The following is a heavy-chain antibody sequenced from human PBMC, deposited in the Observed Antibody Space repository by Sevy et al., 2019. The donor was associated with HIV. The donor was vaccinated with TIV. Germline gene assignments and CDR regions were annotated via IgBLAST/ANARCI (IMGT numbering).Heavy chain of an antibody. CDR3: AKDLSYVWGGRSLWDC. CDR1: GFTFSSNG. CDR2: ISHDGSNK. Sequence: GGSLRLSCVASGFTFSSNGIHWVRQAPGKGLEWVALISHDGSNKYYADSVKGGFTISRDNSKNTLYLQMNSLRAEDTAVYYCAKDLSYVWGGRSLWDCWGQGTLVTVSS. J-gene: IGHJ4*02. D-gene: IGHD3-10*02. V-gene: IGHV3-30*18.